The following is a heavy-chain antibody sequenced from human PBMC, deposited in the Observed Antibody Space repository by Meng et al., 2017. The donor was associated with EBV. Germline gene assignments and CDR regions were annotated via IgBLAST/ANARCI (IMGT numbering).Heavy chain of an antibody. CDR2: INPNSGGT. Sequence: GRRGQSGAGGKKPGASGKVSCKASGYTFTGYYMHWVRQAPGQGLEWMGRINPNSGGTNYAQKFQGRVTMTRDTSISTAYMELSRLRSDDTAVYYCARVGIAVAGTGDYWGQGTLVTVSS. CDR3: ARVGIAVAGTGDY. D-gene: IGHD6-19*01. CDR1: GYTFTGYY. J-gene: IGHJ4*02. V-gene: IGHV1-2*06.